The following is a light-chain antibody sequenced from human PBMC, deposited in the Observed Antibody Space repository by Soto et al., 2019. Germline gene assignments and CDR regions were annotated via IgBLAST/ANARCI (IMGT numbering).Light chain of an antibody. CDR1: QSVSSN. Sequence: EIVMTQSPATLSVSPGERASLSCRASQSVSSNFAWYQQKPGQAPRLLIYGASTRATGIPARLSGRGSGTEFTHYSSSRQSEEFSVYYCQQYNNGLPGTFGQGTKVEIK. V-gene: IGKV3-15*01. CDR3: QQYNNGLPGT. CDR2: GAS. J-gene: IGKJ1*01.